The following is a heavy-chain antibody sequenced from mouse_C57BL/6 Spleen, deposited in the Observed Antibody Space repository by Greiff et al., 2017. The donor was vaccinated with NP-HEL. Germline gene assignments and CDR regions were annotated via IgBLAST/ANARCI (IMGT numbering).Heavy chain of an antibody. CDR2: INPNNGGT. CDR1: GYTFTDYN. D-gene: IGHD3-2*02. V-gene: IGHV1-18*01. CDR3: AREAQATRFAY. Sequence: EVQLQQSGPELVKPGASVKIPCKASGYTFTDYNMDWVKQSHGKSLEWIGDINPNNGGTIYNQKFKGKATLTVDKSSRTAYMELRSLTSEDTAVYYFAREAQATRFAYWGQGTLVTVSA. J-gene: IGHJ3*01.